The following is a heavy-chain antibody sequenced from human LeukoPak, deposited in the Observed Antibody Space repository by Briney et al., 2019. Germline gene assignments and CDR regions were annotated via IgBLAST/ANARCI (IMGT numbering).Heavy chain of an antibody. J-gene: IGHJ4*02. CDR3: ARLTVTTLGGIDY. Sequence: SVKFSCKASGGTFSSHAISWVRQAPGQGLEWMGGIIPIFGTANYAQKFQGRVTITADESTSTAYMELSSLRSEDTAVYYCARLTVTTLGGIDYWGQGTLVTVSS. V-gene: IGHV1-69*13. CDR1: GGTFSSHA. CDR2: IIPIFGTA. D-gene: IGHD4-11*01.